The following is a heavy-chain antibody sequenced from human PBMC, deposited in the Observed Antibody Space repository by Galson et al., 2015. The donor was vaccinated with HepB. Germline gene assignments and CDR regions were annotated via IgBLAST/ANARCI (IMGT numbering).Heavy chain of an antibody. J-gene: IGHJ4*02. D-gene: IGHD3-22*01. V-gene: IGHV3-33*01. CDR2: IWYDGSNK. CDR3: ASTYNYYDSSGYPTGYFDY. Sequence: SLRLSCAASGFTFSSYGMHWVRQAPGKGLEWVAVIWYDGSNKYYADSVKGRFTISRDNSKNTLYLQMNSLRAEDTAVYYCASTYNYYDSSGYPTGYFDYWGQGTLVTVSS. CDR1: GFTFSSYG.